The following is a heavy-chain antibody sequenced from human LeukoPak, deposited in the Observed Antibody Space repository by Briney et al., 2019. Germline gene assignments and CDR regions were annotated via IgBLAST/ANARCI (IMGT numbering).Heavy chain of an antibody. J-gene: IGHJ6*03. D-gene: IGHD2-2*01. CDR1: GFTFSSYA. CDR3: AKRGRDIVVVPAAISDYCYYYYMDV. CDR2: ISGSGGST. V-gene: IGHV3-23*01. Sequence: GGSLRLSCAASGFTFSSYAMSWVRQAPGKGLEWVSAISGSGGSTYYADSVKGRFTISRDNSKNTLYLQMNSPRAEDTAVYYCAKRGRDIVVVPAAISDYCYYYYMDVWGKGTTVTVSS.